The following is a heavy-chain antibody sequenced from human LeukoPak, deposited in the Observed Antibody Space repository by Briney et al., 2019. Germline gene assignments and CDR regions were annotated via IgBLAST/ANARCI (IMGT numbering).Heavy chain of an antibody. J-gene: IGHJ4*02. CDR2: IDWDDDK. CDR1: GFSLSTSGMC. V-gene: IGHV2-70*11. D-gene: IGHD3-22*01. CDR3: ARIHYYDSSGYYPLFDY. Sequence: SGPALVKPTQTLTLTCTFSGFSLSTSGMCVSWIRQPPRNALEWLERIDWDDDKYYSTSLKTRLDISKDPSKNQVVLTMTNMDPVDTATYYCARIHYYDSSGYYPLFDYWGQGTLVTVSS.